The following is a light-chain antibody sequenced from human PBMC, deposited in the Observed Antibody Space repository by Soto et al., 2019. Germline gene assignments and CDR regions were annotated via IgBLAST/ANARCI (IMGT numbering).Light chain of an antibody. CDR2: AAS. Sequence: DIQLTQSPSFLSASVGDRVTITCRASQGISSYLAWYQQKAGKAPKLLIYAASTLQSGVPSRFSGSGSGTEFTLTISRLQPEDVGATYYCQQVNGYPQTFGQGTKLEIK. CDR3: QQVNGYPQT. J-gene: IGKJ2*01. CDR1: QGISSY. V-gene: IGKV1-9*01.